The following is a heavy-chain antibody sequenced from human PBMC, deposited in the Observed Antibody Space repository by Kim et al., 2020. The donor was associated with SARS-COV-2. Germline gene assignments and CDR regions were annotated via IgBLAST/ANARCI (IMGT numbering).Heavy chain of an antibody. J-gene: IGHJ4*02. V-gene: IGHV3-49*04. CDR2: IRSKGHGGTT. CDR1: GFTFGDYT. D-gene: IGHD4-4*01. CDR3: TRSTTVFALPDE. Sequence: GGSLRLSCTGSGFTFGDYTMAWVRQAPGKGLEWVGFIRSKGHGGTTEYAASVKGRFTLSRDDSKNIGYLQMNSLTTEDTTMYYCTRSTTVFALPDEWGQGPLVTVSS.